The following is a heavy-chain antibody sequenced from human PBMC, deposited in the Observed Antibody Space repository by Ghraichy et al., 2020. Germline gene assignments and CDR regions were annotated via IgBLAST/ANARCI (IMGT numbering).Heavy chain of an antibody. CDR1: GFTFNNAW. Sequence: GGSLRLSCAASGFTFNNAWMSWVRQAPGKGLEWIARIKSKTDGGTTDYAAPVKGRFTISRDDSKNTLYLQMNSLIAEDTAVYFCTTDGLVIIQPIFDYWGQGTLVTVSS. CDR3: TTDGLVIIQPIFDY. J-gene: IGHJ4*02. V-gene: IGHV3-15*01. CDR2: IKSKTDGGTT. D-gene: IGHD3/OR15-3a*01.